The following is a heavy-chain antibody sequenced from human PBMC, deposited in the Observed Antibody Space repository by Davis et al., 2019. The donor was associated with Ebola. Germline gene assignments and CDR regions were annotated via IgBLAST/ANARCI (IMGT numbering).Heavy chain of an antibody. V-gene: IGHV3-21*04. CDR2: IGSDT. Sequence: GGSLRLSCAASGFTFSTYNMDWVRQAPGKGLEWVANIGSDTHYADSVKGRFTISRDNAKNSLYLRLNSLRAEDTALYHCARVNAVTGYSRFDPWGQGTLVTVSS. D-gene: IGHD3-9*01. CDR1: GFTFSTYN. CDR3: ARVNAVTGYSRFDP. J-gene: IGHJ5*02.